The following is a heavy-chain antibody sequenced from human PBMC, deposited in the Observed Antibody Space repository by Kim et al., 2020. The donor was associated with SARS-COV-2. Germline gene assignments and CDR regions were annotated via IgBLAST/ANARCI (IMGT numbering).Heavy chain of an antibody. J-gene: IGHJ4*02. CDR3: ARVRVPAATGNYFDY. D-gene: IGHD2-2*01. CDR2: INPNSGGT. CDR1: GYTFTGYY. V-gene: IGHV1-2*02. Sequence: ASVKVSCKASGYTFTGYYMHWVRQAPGQGLEWMGWINPNSGGTNYAQKFQGRVTMTRDTSISTAYMELSRLRSDDTAVYYCARVRVPAATGNYFDYWGQGTLVTVSS.